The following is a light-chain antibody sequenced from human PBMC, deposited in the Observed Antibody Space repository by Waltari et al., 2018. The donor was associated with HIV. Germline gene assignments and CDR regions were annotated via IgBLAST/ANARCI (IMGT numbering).Light chain of an antibody. Sequence: QSALTQPPSASGSPGQSFTISCTGTSSDVGGYNYVSWYQQHPGKAPKLMIYEVSKRPAGVPDSFSGSKAGNTASLTVSGLQAEDEADYYCSSYAGSNIGVFGGGTKLTVL. CDR3: SSYAGSNIGV. CDR2: EVS. CDR1: SSDVGGYNY. V-gene: IGLV2-8*01. J-gene: IGLJ3*02.